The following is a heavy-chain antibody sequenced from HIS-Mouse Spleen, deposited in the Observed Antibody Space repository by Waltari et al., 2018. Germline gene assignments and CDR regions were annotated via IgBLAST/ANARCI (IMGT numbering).Heavy chain of an antibody. D-gene: IGHD3-3*01. Sequence: QVQLVQSGAEVKKPGSSVKVSCKASGGTFSSYAISWVRQAPGKGLEWMGRIIPILGIANYAQKFQGRVTITADKSTSTAYMELSSLRSEDTAVYYCTIFGVVIKVYYYYGMDVWGQGTTVTVSS. V-gene: IGHV1-69*04. CDR2: IIPILGIA. J-gene: IGHJ6*02. CDR3: TIFGVVIKVYYYYGMDV. CDR1: GGTFSSYA.